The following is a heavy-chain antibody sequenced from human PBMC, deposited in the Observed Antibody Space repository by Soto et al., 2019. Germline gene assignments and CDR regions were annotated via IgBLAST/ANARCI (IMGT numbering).Heavy chain of an antibody. J-gene: IGHJ5*02. CDR2: IYYGGTT. CDR1: EGKIGAFG. CDR3: ARLGAHYQSLDP. Sequence: ASVTLCVRRSVVEGKIGAFGGRWVRQPPGKGLEWIGYIYYGGTTSYNPSLMSRVTILLETSKSQISLRLSSVTAADTAIYYCARLGAHYQSLDPWGPGPLVTSPQ. V-gene: IGHV4-59*08. D-gene: IGHD2-2*01.